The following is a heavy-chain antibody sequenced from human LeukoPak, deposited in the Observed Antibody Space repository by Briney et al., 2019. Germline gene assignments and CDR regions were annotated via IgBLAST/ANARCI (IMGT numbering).Heavy chain of an antibody. CDR3: AKDRRGDYYYCGLDV. V-gene: IGHV3-23*01. CDR2: ISGSGGST. CDR1: GFTFSSYA. J-gene: IGHJ6*02. D-gene: IGHD3-10*01. Sequence: GSLRLSCAASGFTFSSYAMSWVRQAPGKGLEWVSAISGSGGSTYYADSVKGRFTISRDNSKNTLYLQMNSLRAEDTAVYFCAKDRRGDYYYCGLDVWGQGTTVTVSS.